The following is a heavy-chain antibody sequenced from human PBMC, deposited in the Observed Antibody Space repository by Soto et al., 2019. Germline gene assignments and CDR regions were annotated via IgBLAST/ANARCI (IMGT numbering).Heavy chain of an antibody. CDR1: GYNFVNHG. CDR3: ARDLYPLAYYFDY. Sequence: GSSVKVSCKTSGYNFVNHGISWVRQAPGRGLEWLGWISGHNGATKYGKRLQGRVTMTRDTSTTTAYMELRSLRSDDTAVYYCARDLYPLAYYFDYWGKGSLVTVS. CDR2: ISGHNGAT. V-gene: IGHV1-18*04. J-gene: IGHJ4*02.